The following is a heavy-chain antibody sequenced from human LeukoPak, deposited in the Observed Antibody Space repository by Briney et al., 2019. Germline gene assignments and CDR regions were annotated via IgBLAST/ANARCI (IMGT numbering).Heavy chain of an antibody. D-gene: IGHD7-27*01. CDR1: GFTFSSYE. CDR3: ARDRDWGCSYCSY. CDR2: IWFDGSNK. V-gene: IGHV3-33*08. Sequence: GGSLRLSCAASGFTFSSYEMSWVRQAPGKGLEWVAVIWFDGSNKYYADSVKGRFTISRDNSKNTLYLQMNSLRAEDTAVYYCARDRDWGCSYCSYWGQGTLVTVSS. J-gene: IGHJ4*02.